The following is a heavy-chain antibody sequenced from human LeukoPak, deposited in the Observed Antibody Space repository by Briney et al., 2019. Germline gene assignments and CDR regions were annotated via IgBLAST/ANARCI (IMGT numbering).Heavy chain of an antibody. CDR3: ARSGAAAGTTVYY. CDR2: ISSSSSYI. D-gene: IGHD6-13*01. J-gene: IGHJ4*02. Sequence: GGSLRLSCAASGFTFSSYSMNWVRQAPGKGLEWVSSISSSSSYIYYADSVKGRFTISRDNAKNSLYLQMNSLRAEDTAVYYCARSGAAAGTTVYYWGQGTLVTVSS. CDR1: GFTFSSYS. V-gene: IGHV3-21*01.